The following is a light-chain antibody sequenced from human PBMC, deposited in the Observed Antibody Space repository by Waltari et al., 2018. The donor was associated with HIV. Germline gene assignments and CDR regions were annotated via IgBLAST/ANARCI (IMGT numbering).Light chain of an antibody. CDR1: QNVDDK. Sequence: DILLTQSPATISVSPGGRVTVSCRASQNVDDKLAWYQQKPGQSPRLLIYHSSVRAASVPTRFGGAGSATNFTLTITGLQSEDFTLYFCQQYHHWPPLTFGGGSRVELK. CDR3: QQYHHWPPLT. V-gene: IGKV3D-15*01. J-gene: IGKJ4*01. CDR2: HSS.